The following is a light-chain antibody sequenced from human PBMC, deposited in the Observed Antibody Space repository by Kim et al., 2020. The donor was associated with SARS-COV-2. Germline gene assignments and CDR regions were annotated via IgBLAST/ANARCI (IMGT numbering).Light chain of an antibody. J-gene: IGKJ4*01. CDR2: DAS. CDR3: QQFGGSLT. Sequence: EIVLTQSPGTLFLSPGERATLSCRASQSVSDNYLSWYQQKRGQAPRLLIYDASSRATGVPDRFSGSGSGTDFTLTISRLEPEDFAVYYCQQFGGSLTFGGGTKLEI. V-gene: IGKV3-20*01. CDR1: QSVSDNY.